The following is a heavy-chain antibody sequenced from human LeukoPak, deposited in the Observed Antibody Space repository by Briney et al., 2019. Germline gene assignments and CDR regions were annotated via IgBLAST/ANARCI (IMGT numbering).Heavy chain of an antibody. Sequence: GASVKVSSKASGDTFIPYTFSWVRQAPGQGLEWIGRIIPSLDVANYAHKFQGRVTLSVDRDTATTYMEVTSLRSEDTAIYYCARDHCSPGTCLGGHWGQGTLVTVSS. CDR3: ARDHCSPGTCLGGH. V-gene: IGHV1-69*04. D-gene: IGHD2-15*01. CDR2: IIPSLDVA. CDR1: GDTFIPYT. J-gene: IGHJ4*02.